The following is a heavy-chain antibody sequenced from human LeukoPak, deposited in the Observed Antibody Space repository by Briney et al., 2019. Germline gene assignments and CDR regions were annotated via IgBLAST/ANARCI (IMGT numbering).Heavy chain of an antibody. V-gene: IGHV1-2*02. J-gene: IGHJ4*02. CDR1: GYTFTGYY. Sequence: ASAKVSCKASGYTFTGYYMHWVRQAPGQGLEWMGWINPNSGGTNYAQKFQGRVTMTRDTSISTAYMELSRLRSDDTAVYYCARSVWFGESPTDYWGQGTLVTVSS. CDR3: ARSVWFGESPTDY. CDR2: INPNSGGT. D-gene: IGHD3-10*01.